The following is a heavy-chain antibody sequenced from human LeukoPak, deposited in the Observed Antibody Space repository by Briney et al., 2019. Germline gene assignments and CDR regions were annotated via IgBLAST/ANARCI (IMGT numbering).Heavy chain of an antibody. CDR2: INPNSGGT. V-gene: IGHV1-2*02. Sequence: ASVKVSCKASGYTFTGYYMHWVRQAPGQGLEWMGWINPNSGGTNYAQKFQGRVTMTRDTSISTAYMELSRLRSDDTAVYYCAREKGYSGYDSLNWFDPWGQGTLVTVSS. D-gene: IGHD5-12*01. CDR1: GYTFTGYY. J-gene: IGHJ5*02. CDR3: AREKGYSGYDSLNWFDP.